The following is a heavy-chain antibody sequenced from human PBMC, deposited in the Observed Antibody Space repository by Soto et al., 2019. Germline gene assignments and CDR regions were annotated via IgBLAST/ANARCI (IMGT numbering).Heavy chain of an antibody. D-gene: IGHD2-15*01. CDR2: ISGSGGST. V-gene: IGHV3-23*01. Sequence: PGGSLRLSCAASGFTFSSYAMSWVRQAPGKGLEWVSAISGSGGSTYYADSVKGRFTFSRDNSKNTLYLQMNSLRAEDTAVYYCASGPYCSGGSCYAPFVFDYWGQGTLVTVSS. J-gene: IGHJ4*02. CDR3: ASGPYCSGGSCYAPFVFDY. CDR1: GFTFSSYA.